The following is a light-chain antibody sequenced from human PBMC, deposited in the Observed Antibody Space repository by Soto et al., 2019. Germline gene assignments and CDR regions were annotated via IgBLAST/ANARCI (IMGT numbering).Light chain of an antibody. V-gene: IGKV1-9*01. Sequence: DIQLTQSPSFLSASVGDRVTITCRASQGISSYLAWYQQKPGKAPKLLIYAASTLQSGVPSRFSGSGSGTXXXXTXXXLQXXDXAXYXXQQLNSYALFGGGTKVEIK. J-gene: IGKJ4*01. CDR1: QGISSY. CDR3: QQLNSYAL. CDR2: AAS.